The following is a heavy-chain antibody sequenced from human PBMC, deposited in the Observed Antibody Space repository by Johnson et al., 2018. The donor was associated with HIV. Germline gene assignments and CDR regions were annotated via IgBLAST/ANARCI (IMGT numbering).Heavy chain of an antibody. D-gene: IGHD1-1*01. CDR2: IWYDGSNK. Sequence: QVQLVESGGGVVQPGGSLRLSCAASGFTFSTYGMHWVRQAPGKGLEWVALIWYDGSNKYYADSVKGRFTISRDNSKNTLYLQMNSLRAEDTAVYYCATSTASDALDIWGQGTMVTVSS. CDR1: GFTFSTYG. CDR3: ATSTASDALDI. J-gene: IGHJ3*02. V-gene: IGHV3-33*01.